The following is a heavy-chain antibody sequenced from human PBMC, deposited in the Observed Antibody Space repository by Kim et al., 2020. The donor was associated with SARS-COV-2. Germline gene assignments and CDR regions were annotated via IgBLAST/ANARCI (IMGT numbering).Heavy chain of an antibody. J-gene: IGHJ4*02. CDR3: ARDSGYGDPFDY. CDR2: IYSSVIT. V-gene: IGHV4-59*01. Sequence: SETLSLTCSVSGGSIGGYYCGWIRQPPGKGLEWIGYIYSSVITTYNPSLKSRVTISLDTFRKQFSRKLTSVIAADKSGYFCARDSGYGDPFDYWGQGTLVTVSS. D-gene: IGHD4-17*01. CDR1: GGSIGGYY.